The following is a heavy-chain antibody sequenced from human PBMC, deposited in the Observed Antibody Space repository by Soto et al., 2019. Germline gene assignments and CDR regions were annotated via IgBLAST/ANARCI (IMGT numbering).Heavy chain of an antibody. J-gene: IGHJ4*02. D-gene: IGHD6-19*01. CDR3: AKGPHTNVGWPYYFES. Sequence: PGGSRGLSWVASGFSLAKYPMNWVRQTPGKGLEWISYSSPRGDTIYYADSVEGRFTISRDNARNSLSLHMSSLRDEDSALYYCAKGPHTNVGWPYYFESWGQGVPVTVSS. CDR2: SSPRGDTI. V-gene: IGHV3-48*02. CDR1: GFSLAKYP.